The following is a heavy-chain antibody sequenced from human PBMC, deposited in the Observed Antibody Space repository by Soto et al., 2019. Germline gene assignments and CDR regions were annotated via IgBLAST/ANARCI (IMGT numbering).Heavy chain of an antibody. CDR2: ISAYNGNT. Sequence: VKVSCKDSGYTFTGNYMHWVRQAPGQGLEWMGWISAYNGNTNYAQKLQGRVTMTTDTSTSTAYMELRSLRSDDTAVYYCARAPSPTGFGSDWGQGTLVTVSS. V-gene: IGHV1-18*04. J-gene: IGHJ4*02. D-gene: IGHD3-10*01. CDR1: GYTFTGNY. CDR3: ARAPSPTGFGSD.